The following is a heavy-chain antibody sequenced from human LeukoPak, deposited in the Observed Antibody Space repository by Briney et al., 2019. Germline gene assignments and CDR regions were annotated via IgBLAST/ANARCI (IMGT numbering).Heavy chain of an antibody. Sequence: GGSLRLSCAASGFTVSSNYMSWVRQAPGMGLEWVSVIYSGGSTYYADSVTGRFTISRDNSKNMLYLQMNSLRAEDTAVYYCTSATVITLAYWGQGSLVTVSS. V-gene: IGHV3-66*01. CDR3: TSATVITLAY. CDR2: IYSGGST. CDR1: GFTVSSNY. J-gene: IGHJ4*02. D-gene: IGHD4-23*01.